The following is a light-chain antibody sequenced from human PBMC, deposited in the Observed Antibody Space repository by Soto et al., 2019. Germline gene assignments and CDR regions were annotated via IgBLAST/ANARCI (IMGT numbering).Light chain of an antibody. J-gene: IGKJ1*01. V-gene: IGKV3-20*01. CDR2: GAF. CDR1: QSVTNNY. Sequence: DIVLTQSPGTLSLSPGERATLSCRARQSVTNNYLAWYQHKPGQAPRLLIYGAFNRATGIPDRFSGSGSVTHCTLTITRLEPEDFAVYYCQQYDSSLRTFGQGTKVEIK. CDR3: QQYDSSLRT.